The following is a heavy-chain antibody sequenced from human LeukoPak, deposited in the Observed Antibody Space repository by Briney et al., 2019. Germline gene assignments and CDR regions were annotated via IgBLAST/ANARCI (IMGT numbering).Heavy chain of an antibody. CDR2: IKQDGSEK. V-gene: IGHV3-7*03. D-gene: IGHD2-2*01. CDR1: RFTFSSYW. J-gene: IGHJ4*02. Sequence: GGSLRLSCAASRFTFSSYWMSWVRQAPGKGLEWVANIKQDGSEKYYVDSVKGRFTISRDNAKNSLSLQMNSLRAEDTAVYYCARVRCSSISCCHFDNWGQGTLVTVSS. CDR3: ARVRCSSISCCHFDN.